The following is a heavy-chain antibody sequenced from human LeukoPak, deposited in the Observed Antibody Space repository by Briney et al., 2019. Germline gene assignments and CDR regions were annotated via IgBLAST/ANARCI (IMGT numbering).Heavy chain of an antibody. V-gene: IGHV1-18*01. Sequence: ASVKVSCKASGYTFTSYGISWVRQAPGQGLEWMGWISAYNGNTNCAQKLQGRVTMTTDTSTSTAYMELRSLRSDDTAVYYCARDLVIAVAGTEYYYYYYGMDVWGQGTTVTVSS. CDR3: ARDLVIAVAGTEYYYYYYGMDV. CDR2: ISAYNGNT. D-gene: IGHD6-19*01. J-gene: IGHJ6*02. CDR1: GYTFTSYG.